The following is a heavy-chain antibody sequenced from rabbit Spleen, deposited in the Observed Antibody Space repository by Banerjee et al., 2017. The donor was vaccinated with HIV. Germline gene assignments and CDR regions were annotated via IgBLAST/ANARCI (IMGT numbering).Heavy chain of an antibody. CDR2: IYGGDTSST. J-gene: IGHJ4*01. D-gene: IGHD4-1*01. CDR3: ARDLTDAIGWNFGW. CDR1: GFSFSSSNW. V-gene: IGHV1S45*01. Sequence: QEQLEESGGDLVKPEGSLTLTCTASGFSFSSSNWMCWVRQAPGKGLEWIGCIYGGDTSSTYYASWAKGRFAISKTSSTTVTLQMTSLTAVDTATYFCARDLTDAIGWNFGWWGPGTLVTVS.